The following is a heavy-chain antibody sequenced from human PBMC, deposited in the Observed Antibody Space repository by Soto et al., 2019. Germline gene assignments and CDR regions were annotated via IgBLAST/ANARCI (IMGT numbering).Heavy chain of an antibody. Sequence: SETLSLTWTVSGGSISSYYWSWIRQPTGKGLEWIGYIYYSGSTNYNPSLKSRVTISVDTSKNQFSLKLSSVTAADTAVYYCARLYYDFWSGYYLRYFDYWGQGTLVTVSS. CDR2: IYYSGST. J-gene: IGHJ4*02. D-gene: IGHD3-3*01. CDR1: GGSISSYY. CDR3: ARLYYDFWSGYYLRYFDY. V-gene: IGHV4-59*01.